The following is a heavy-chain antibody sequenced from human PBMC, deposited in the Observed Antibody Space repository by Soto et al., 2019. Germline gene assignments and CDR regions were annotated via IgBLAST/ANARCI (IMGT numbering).Heavy chain of an antibody. V-gene: IGHV3-72*01. CDR3: ARERVWGSYGMDV. Sequence: EVQLVESGGGLVQPGGSLRLSCAASGFTFSDHYMDWVRQAPGKGLEWVGRTRNKANSYTTEYAASVKGRFTISRDDSNNTLYLQMNSLKTEDTAVYYCARERVWGSYGMDVWGQGTTVTVSS. J-gene: IGHJ6*02. CDR2: TRNKANSYTT. D-gene: IGHD7-27*01. CDR1: GFTFSDHY.